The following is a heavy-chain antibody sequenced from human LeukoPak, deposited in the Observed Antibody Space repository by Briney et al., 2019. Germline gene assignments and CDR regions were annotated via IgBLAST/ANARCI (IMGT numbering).Heavy chain of an antibody. CDR1: GFSFSTYW. D-gene: IGHD6-19*01. V-gene: IGHV3-7*01. CDR2: IKEDGSEK. Sequence: GGSLRLSCAASGFSFSTYWMSWLRQAPGKGLEWVANIKEDGSEKEYVDSVKGRFTFSRDNAKNLLYLQINSLRPEDTALYYCARVGIEVDGRGLVDYWGQGTLVTVSS. J-gene: IGHJ4*02. CDR3: ARVGIEVDGRGLVDY.